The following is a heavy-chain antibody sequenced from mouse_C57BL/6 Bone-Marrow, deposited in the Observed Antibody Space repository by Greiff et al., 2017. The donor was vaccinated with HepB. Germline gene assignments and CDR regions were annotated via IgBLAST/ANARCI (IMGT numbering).Heavy chain of an antibody. CDR2: VYPRDGST. CDR1: GYTFTSYD. D-gene: IGHD3-2*02. J-gene: IGHJ3*01. CDR3: AIDSSGPWFAY. Sequence: QVQLQQSGPELVQPGASVKLSCKASGYTFTSYDINWVKQRPGQGLGWIGWVYPRDGSTKYNEKFKGKATVTVDTSSRTAYVELHSLTSEDSAVYFCAIDSSGPWFAYWGQGTLVTVSA. V-gene: IGHV1-85*01.